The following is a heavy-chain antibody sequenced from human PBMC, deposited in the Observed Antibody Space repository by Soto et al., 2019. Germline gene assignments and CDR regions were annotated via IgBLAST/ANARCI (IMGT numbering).Heavy chain of an antibody. D-gene: IGHD4-17*01. CDR2: IYYSGST. CDR1: GDSINSSSNY. J-gene: IGHJ4*02. Sequence: LSLTCTVSGDSINSSSNYWGGIRQPPGRGLEWIGNIYYSGSTYYSPSLKSRVTISVDTSKNQFSLNLSSVTAADTAVYSCARLDYGRTFEFWGQGTLVTVSS. CDR3: ARLDYGRTFEF. V-gene: IGHV4-39*01.